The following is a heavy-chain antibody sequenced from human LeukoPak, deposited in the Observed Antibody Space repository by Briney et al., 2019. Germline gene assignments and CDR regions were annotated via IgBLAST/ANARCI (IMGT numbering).Heavy chain of an antibody. D-gene: IGHD3-9*01. CDR2: INHCGST. CDR1: GGSFSGYY. V-gene: IGHV4-34*01. CDR3: ARGPLVLRYFDWSNWFDP. Sequence: SETLSLTCAVYGGSFSGYYWSWIRQPPGKGLEWIGEINHCGSTNYNPSLKSRVTISVDTSKNQFSLKLSSVTAADTAVYYCARGPLVLRYFDWSNWFDPWGQGTLVTVSS. J-gene: IGHJ5*02.